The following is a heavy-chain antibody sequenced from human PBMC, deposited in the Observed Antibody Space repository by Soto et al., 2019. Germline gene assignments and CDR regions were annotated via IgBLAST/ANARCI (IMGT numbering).Heavy chain of an antibody. J-gene: IGHJ4*02. CDR2: ISYDGSNK. V-gene: IGHV3-30*18. Sequence: PGGSLRLSCAASGFTFSSYGMHWVRQAPGKWLEWVAVISYDGSNKYYADSVKGRFTISRDNSKNTLYLQMNSLRAEDTAVYYCAKSLRDDSSGYYFFDYWGQGXLVTVYS. D-gene: IGHD3-22*01. CDR3: AKSLRDDSSGYYFFDY. CDR1: GFTFSSYG.